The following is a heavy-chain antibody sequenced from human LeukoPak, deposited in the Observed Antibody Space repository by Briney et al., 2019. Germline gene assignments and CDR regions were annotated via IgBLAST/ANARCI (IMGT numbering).Heavy chain of an antibody. J-gene: IGHJ4*02. CDR2: IYYSGST. Sequence: SETLSLTCTVSGGSISSYYWSWIRQPPGKGLERIGYIYYSGSTNYNPSLKSRVTISVDTSKSQFSLKLSSVTAADTAVYYCARSGRRDGYDYWGQGTLVTVSS. CDR1: GGSISSYY. CDR3: ARSGRRDGYDY. D-gene: IGHD5-24*01. V-gene: IGHV4-59*01.